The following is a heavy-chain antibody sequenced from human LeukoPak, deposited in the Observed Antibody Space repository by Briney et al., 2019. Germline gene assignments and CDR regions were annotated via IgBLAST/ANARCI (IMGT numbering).Heavy chain of an antibody. CDR2: IYPGDSDT. CDR3: ARGGFGDRALWYFDL. V-gene: IGHV5-51*01. D-gene: IGHD3-10*01. Sequence: GESLKISCKGSGYSFTNYWIGWVRRMPGKGLEWMGIIYPGDSDTRYSPSFQGQVTISADKSINTAYLQWSSLKASDTALYYCARGGFGDRALWYFDLWGRGTLVTVSS. J-gene: IGHJ2*01. CDR1: GYSFTNYW.